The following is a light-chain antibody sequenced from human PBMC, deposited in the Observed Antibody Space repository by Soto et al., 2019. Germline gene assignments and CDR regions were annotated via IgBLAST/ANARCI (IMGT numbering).Light chain of an antibody. CDR1: QGISSY. CDR2: AAS. Sequence: IQLTQSPSSLSASVGDRVTITCRASQGISSYLAWYQQKPGKAPKLLIYAASTLQSGVPSRFSGSGSGTDFTLTISSLQPEEFATYYCQQLNSYPPTFGGGNKVEIK. CDR3: QQLNSYPPT. J-gene: IGKJ4*01. V-gene: IGKV1-9*01.